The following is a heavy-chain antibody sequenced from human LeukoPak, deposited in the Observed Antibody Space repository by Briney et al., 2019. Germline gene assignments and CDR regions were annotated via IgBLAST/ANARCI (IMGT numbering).Heavy chain of an antibody. Sequence: KPGGSLRLSCAASGFTFSSYSMNWVRQAPGKGLEWVSSISSSSSYIYYADSLKGRFTISRDNAKNSLYLQMNSLRAEDTAMYYCVRGDLTGDRNYWGQGTLVTVSS. CDR3: VRGDLTGDRNY. CDR1: GFTFSSYS. D-gene: IGHD7-27*01. CDR2: ISSSSSYI. J-gene: IGHJ4*02. V-gene: IGHV3-21*06.